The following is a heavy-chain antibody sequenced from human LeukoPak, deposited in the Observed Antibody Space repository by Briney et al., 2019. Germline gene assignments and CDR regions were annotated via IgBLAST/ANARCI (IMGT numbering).Heavy chain of an antibody. D-gene: IGHD1-26*01. Sequence: GGTLRLSCAASGFTFSSYWMSWVRQAPGKGLEWVANIKQDGSEKYYVDSVKGRFTISRANAKNSLYLQMNGLRAEDTAVYYCARGGSYYASDYWGQGTLVTVSS. V-gene: IGHV3-7*01. CDR1: GFTFSSYW. CDR3: ARGGSYYASDY. CDR2: IKQDGSEK. J-gene: IGHJ4*02.